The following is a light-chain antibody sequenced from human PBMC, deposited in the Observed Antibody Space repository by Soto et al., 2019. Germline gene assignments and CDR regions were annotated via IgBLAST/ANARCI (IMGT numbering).Light chain of an antibody. CDR1: QSISTW. J-gene: IGKJ1*01. Sequence: DIQMTQSPSTLSASVRDRVTITCRASQSISTWLTWYQQKPGEAPKLLMYKASTLESGVPSRFSGSGSGTEFTLTISSLQPDDFATYYCQQYNSFPWTFGQGTKVEIK. CDR2: KAS. CDR3: QQYNSFPWT. V-gene: IGKV1-5*03.